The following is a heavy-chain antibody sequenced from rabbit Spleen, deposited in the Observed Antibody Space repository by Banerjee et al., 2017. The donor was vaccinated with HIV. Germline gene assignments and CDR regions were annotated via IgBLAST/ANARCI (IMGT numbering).Heavy chain of an antibody. J-gene: IGHJ4*01. CDR1: GFSFSSSYD. Sequence: QEQLVESGGGLVTPGASLTLTCTASGFSFSSSYDMCWVRQAPGKGLEWIACINIVTGKSVYATWAKGRFIMSTTSSTTVTLQMTSLTAADTATYFCARDLVAVIGWNFNLWGQGTLVTVS. CDR2: INIVTGKS. D-gene: IGHD1-1*01. V-gene: IGHV1S45*01. CDR3: ARDLVAVIGWNFNL.